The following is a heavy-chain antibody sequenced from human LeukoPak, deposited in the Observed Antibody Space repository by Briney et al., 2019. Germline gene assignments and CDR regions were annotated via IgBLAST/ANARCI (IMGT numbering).Heavy chain of an antibody. CDR2: ISYDGSNK. D-gene: IGHD5-18*01. J-gene: IGHJ4*02. CDR1: GFTFSSYG. Sequence: PGRSLRLSCAASGFTFSSYGMHWVRQAPGKGLEWVAVISYDGSNKYYADSVKGRFTISRDNSKNTLYLQMNSLRAEDTAIYYCAKGGDTAMATAWRNWGQGTLVTVSS. CDR3: AKGGDTAMATAWRN. V-gene: IGHV3-30*18.